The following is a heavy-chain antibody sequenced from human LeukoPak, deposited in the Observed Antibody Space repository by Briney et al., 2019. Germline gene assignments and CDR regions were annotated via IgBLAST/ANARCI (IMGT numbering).Heavy chain of an antibody. CDR3: AKDGGDCSTPSCDYFDY. V-gene: IGHV4-39*02. CDR1: GDSVSSTAYY. D-gene: IGHD2-2*01. CDR2: NLYSVKS. Sequence: SETLSLTCSVSGDSVSSTAYYWGWIRQPPGKGLEWIASNLYSVKSYYNPSFNSRVSISVDTSSNRLSLRLTSVNAADTAVYYCAKDGGDCSTPSCDYFDYWGQGTLVTVAS. J-gene: IGHJ4*02.